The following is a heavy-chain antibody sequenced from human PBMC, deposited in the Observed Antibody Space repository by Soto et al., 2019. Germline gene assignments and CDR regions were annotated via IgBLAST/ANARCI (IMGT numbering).Heavy chain of an antibody. V-gene: IGHV3-33*01. J-gene: IGHJ6*02. CDR1: GFTFSSYG. Sequence: QVQLVESGGGVVQPGRSLRLSCAASGFTFSSYGMHWVRQAPGKGLEWVAVIWYDGSNKYYADSVKGRFTISRDNSKNTLYLQMNSLRAEDTAVYYCAVSGDYYYGMDVWGQGTPVTVSS. CDR3: AVSGDYYYGMDV. D-gene: IGHD7-27*01. CDR2: IWYDGSNK.